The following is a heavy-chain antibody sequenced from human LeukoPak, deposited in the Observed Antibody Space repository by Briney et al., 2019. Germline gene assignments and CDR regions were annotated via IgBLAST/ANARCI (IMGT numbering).Heavy chain of an antibody. CDR1: GFTFSSYA. J-gene: IGHJ6*02. Sequence: PGGSLRLSCAASGFTFSSYAMHWVRQAPGKGLEWVAVISYDGSNKYYADSVKGRFTISRDNSKNTLYLQMNSLRAEDTAVYYCAKDGHYYGSRGPHYYGMDVWGQGTTVTVSS. D-gene: IGHD3-10*01. CDR2: ISYDGSNK. V-gene: IGHV3-30-3*01. CDR3: AKDGHYYGSRGPHYYGMDV.